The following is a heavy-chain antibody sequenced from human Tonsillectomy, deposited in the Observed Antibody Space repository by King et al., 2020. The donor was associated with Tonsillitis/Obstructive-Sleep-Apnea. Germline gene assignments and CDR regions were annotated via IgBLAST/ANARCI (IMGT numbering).Heavy chain of an antibody. CDR3: ARLGYYDILTGYQGWFDP. D-gene: IGHD3-9*01. V-gene: IGHV5-51*01. Sequence: QLVQSGAEVKKPGESLKISCKGSGHSFTSYWIGWGRQMPGKGLEWMGISYPGDSDTRYSPSFPGQVTISADKSISTACLQWSSLKASDTAMYYCARLGYYDILTGYQGWFDPWGQGTLVTVSS. J-gene: IGHJ5*02. CDR2: SYPGDSDT. CDR1: GHSFTSYW.